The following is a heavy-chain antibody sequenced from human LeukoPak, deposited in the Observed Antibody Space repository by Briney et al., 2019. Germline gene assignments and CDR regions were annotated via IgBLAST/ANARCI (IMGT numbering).Heavy chain of an antibody. D-gene: IGHD5-18*01. V-gene: IGHV4-39*07. Sequence: PPQTLSLTCTVSGGSISSGSYYWSWIRQPPGKGLEWIGEINHSGSTNYNPSLKSRVTISVDTSKNQFSLKLSSVTAADTAVYYCARGPTAKAPPNWFDPWGQGTLVTVSS. J-gene: IGHJ5*02. CDR1: GGSISSGSYY. CDR2: INHSGST. CDR3: ARGPTAKAPPNWFDP.